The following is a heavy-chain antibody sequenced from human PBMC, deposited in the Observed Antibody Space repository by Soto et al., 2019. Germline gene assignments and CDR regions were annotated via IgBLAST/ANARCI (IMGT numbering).Heavy chain of an antibody. CDR2: IWYDGSNK. V-gene: IGHV3-33*01. CDR1: GFTFSSYG. D-gene: IGHD2-2*02. CDR3: ATKYCSSTSCYRVLTDYYYYYGMDV. Sequence: PGGSLRLSCAASGFTFSSYGLHWVRQAPGKGLEWVAVIWYDGSNKYYADSVKGRFTISRDNSKNTLYLQMNSLRAEDTAVYYCATKYCSSTSCYRVLTDYYYYYGMDVWGQGTTVTVSS. J-gene: IGHJ6*02.